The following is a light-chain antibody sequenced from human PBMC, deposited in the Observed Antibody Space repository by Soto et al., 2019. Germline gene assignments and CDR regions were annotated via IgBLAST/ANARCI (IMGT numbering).Light chain of an antibody. CDR1: QSVSSSY. CDR2: GAS. CDR3: QQYGSSPQT. V-gene: IGKV3-20*01. J-gene: IGKJ1*01. Sequence: EIVLTQSPGTLSLSRGERATLSCRASQSVSSSYSAWYQQKPGQAPRLLIYGASSRATGIPDRFSGSGSGTDFTLTISRLEPEAFAVYYCQQYGSSPQTFGQGTKVEIK.